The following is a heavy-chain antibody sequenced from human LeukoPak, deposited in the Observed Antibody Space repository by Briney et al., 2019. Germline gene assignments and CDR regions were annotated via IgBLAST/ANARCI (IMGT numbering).Heavy chain of an antibody. CDR1: GFTFSSYE. D-gene: IGHD3-3*01. CDR3: ARDSRYNTHYYYGMDV. Sequence: GGSLRLSCAASGFTFSSYEMNWVRQAPGKGLEWASYVSKSGDSIYYADSVKGQFTISRDNAKNSLYLQMNSLRAEDTAVYYCARDSRYNTHYYYGMDVWGQGTTVTVSS. J-gene: IGHJ6*02. V-gene: IGHV3-48*03. CDR2: VSKSGDSI.